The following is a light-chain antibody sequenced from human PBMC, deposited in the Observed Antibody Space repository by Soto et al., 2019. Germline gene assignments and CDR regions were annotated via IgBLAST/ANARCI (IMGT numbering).Light chain of an antibody. Sequence: DIQMTQSPSSVSASVGDRVTITCRASRNIKTSLAWYQQRPGKGPELLIYDASTLQSGVPSRISGSGSGTEFTLTISRLQPEDFATFYCQQISIFPPTFGGGTKVAI. J-gene: IGKJ4*01. CDR1: RNIKTS. CDR2: DAS. CDR3: QQISIFPPT. V-gene: IGKV1-12*01.